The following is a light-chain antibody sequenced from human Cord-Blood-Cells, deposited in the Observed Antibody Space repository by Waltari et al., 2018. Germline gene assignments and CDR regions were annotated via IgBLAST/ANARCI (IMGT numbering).Light chain of an antibody. CDR1: QSISSW. CDR3: QQYKSYSRT. J-gene: IGKJ1*01. Sequence: DIQMTQFPSTLSAPVVDRVTITCRASQSISSWLPLYHQKPGKAPKLLIYKASSLESAVPSRFSGSGSGTEFTLTISSLQPDDFATYYCQQYKSYSRTFGQGTKVEIK. CDR2: KAS. V-gene: IGKV1-5*03.